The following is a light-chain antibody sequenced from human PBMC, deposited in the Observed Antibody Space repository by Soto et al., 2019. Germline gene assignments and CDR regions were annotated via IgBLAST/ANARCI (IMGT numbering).Light chain of an antibody. J-gene: IGLJ3*02. CDR3: AAWDDSLNVVV. Sequence: QSVLTQPPSASGTPGQRVTISCSGTYSNIGSNVVNWYQQVPGTAPKVLIYSNNYRPSGVPDRFSGSKSGTSASLAISGLQSEDEADYYCAAWDDSLNVVVFGGGTKLTVL. V-gene: IGLV1-44*01. CDR1: YSNIGSNV. CDR2: SNN.